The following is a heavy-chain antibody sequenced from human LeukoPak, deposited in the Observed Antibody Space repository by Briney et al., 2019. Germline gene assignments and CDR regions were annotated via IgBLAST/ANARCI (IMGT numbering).Heavy chain of an antibody. J-gene: IGHJ4*02. CDR3: ARAIASYGDSAY. D-gene: IGHD5-18*01. CDR1: GFKFSSFS. Sequence: GGSLRLSCAASGFKFSSFSMGWVRQAPGKGLEWLSYITSTSSATYYADSLQGRFTISRDNAKNSLYLQINSLRADDTAVYYCARAIASYGDSAYWGQGTLVTVSS. CDR2: ITSTSSAT. V-gene: IGHV3-48*04.